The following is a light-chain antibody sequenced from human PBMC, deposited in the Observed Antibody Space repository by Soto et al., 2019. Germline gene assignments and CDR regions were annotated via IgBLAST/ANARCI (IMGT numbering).Light chain of an antibody. V-gene: IGKV3-11*01. CDR3: QQYGSLPRT. CDR2: DAS. CDR1: QSVSIY. Sequence: ETVLTQSPATLSLSPGERATLSCRASQSVSIYLAWYQQKPGQAPRLLIYDASKRAPGVPARFSGSGSGTDFSLTISSLEPEDFAVYYCQQYGSLPRTFGQGTKVEIK. J-gene: IGKJ1*01.